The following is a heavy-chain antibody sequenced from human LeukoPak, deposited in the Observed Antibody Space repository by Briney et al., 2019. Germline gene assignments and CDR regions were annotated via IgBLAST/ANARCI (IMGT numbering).Heavy chain of an antibody. CDR2: IYYSGST. CDR3: AAAREGAEDYFDY. Sequence: SETLSLTCTVSGGSISSSSYYWGWIRQPPGKGLEWIGSIYYSGSTYYNPSLKSRVTISVDTSKNQFSLKLSSVTAADTAVYYCAAAREGAEDYFDYWGQGTLVTVSS. V-gene: IGHV4-39*07. J-gene: IGHJ4*02. CDR1: GGSISSSSYY. D-gene: IGHD1-26*01.